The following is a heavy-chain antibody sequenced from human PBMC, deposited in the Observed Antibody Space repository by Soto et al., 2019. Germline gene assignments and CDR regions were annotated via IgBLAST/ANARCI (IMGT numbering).Heavy chain of an antibody. CDR3: AREFRTSGSRDAFDI. V-gene: IGHV3-66*01. CDR2: TYGGGTT. D-gene: IGHD1-26*01. J-gene: IGHJ3*02. Sequence: EVQLVESGGGLVQPGGSLRLSCAASGFTVSSNYMSWVRQAPGKGLEWVSVTYGGGTTYYADSVKGRFIISRDNSKNTLDLQMNSLRAEDTAVYYCAREFRTSGSRDAFDIWGQGTMVTVSS. CDR1: GFTVSSNY.